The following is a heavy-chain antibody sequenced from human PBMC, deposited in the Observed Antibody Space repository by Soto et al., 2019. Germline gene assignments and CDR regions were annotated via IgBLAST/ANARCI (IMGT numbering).Heavy chain of an antibody. CDR1: GFTFSSYG. J-gene: IGHJ3*02. V-gene: IGHV3-33*01. D-gene: IGHD5-12*01. CDR3: ARDREVATEGPDAFDI. Sequence: QVQLVESGGGVVQPGRSLRLSCAASGFTFSSYGMHWVRQAPGKGLEWVAVIWYDGSNKYYADSVKGRFTISRDNSKNTVYLQMNSLRAEDTAVYYCARDREVATEGPDAFDIWGQGTMVTVSS. CDR2: IWYDGSNK.